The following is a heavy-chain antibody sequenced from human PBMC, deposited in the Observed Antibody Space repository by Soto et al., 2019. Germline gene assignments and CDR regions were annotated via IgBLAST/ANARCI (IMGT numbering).Heavy chain of an antibody. J-gene: IGHJ4*02. Sequence: PWGSLRLSCVVSGFSFSDSYMSFVRQIPGKGLEWIASISSGAFTISYAAAVKGRFTISRDDGHNSLFLQMDSLRAEDTALYYCARDTTRLEHWGQGTLVTVSS. CDR2: ISSGAFTI. D-gene: IGHD1-1*01. CDR3: ARDTTRLEH. CDR1: GFSFSDSY. V-gene: IGHV3-11*01.